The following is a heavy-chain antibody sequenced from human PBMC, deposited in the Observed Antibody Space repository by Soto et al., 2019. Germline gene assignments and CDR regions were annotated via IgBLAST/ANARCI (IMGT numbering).Heavy chain of an antibody. CDR1: ASTFSSYG. V-gene: IGHV3-30*18. CDR2: ISYDGTNK. Sequence: GGSLRLSCAASASTFSSYGMHWVRQAPGKGLEWVAVISYDGTNKYYADSVRGRFTISRDNSKNTLYLQMNSLRAEDTAVYYCAKAGSGYDFKFDYWGQGTLVTVSS. J-gene: IGHJ4*02. CDR3: AKAGSGYDFKFDY. D-gene: IGHD5-12*01.